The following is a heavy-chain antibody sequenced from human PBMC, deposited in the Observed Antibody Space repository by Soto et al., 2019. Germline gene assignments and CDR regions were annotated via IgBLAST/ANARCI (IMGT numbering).Heavy chain of an antibody. CDR2: IGGSGGNR. V-gene: IGHV3-23*01. CDR3: ARVASDYINSVDH. D-gene: IGHD4-4*01. J-gene: IGHJ4*02. Sequence: DVQLLESGGGLVQPGGSRRRSCADSGFTFNAYAMTWVRQAPGKGLEWVSAIGGSGGNRYYAGSVRGRFTISRDNSKDTVDLQMNSLRVEDKAVYYCARVASDYINSVDHWGQGILVSVSS. CDR1: GFTFNAYA.